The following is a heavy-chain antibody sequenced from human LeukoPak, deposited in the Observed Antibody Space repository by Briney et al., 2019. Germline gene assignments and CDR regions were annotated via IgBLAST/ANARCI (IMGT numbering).Heavy chain of an antibody. V-gene: IGHV4-39*07. J-gene: IGHJ4*02. D-gene: IGHD6-13*01. CDR1: GGSISSSSYY. Sequence: PSETLSLTCTVSGGSISSSSYYWGWIRQPPGKGLEWIGSIYYSGSTYYNPSLKSRVTISVDKSKNQFSLKLSSVTAADTAVYYCARVIAAAANYFDYWGQGTLVTVSS. CDR2: IYYSGST. CDR3: ARVIAAAANYFDY.